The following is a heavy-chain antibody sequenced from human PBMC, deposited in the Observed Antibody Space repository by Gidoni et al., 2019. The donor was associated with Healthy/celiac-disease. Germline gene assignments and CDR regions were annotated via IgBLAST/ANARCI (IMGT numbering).Heavy chain of an antibody. D-gene: IGHD6-19*01. Sequence: QVQLQDSGPGLVKPSETPSLTCTVSGYSISSGYYWGWIRQPPGKGLEWIGSIYHSGSTYYNPSLKSRVTISVDTSKNQFSLKLSSVTAADTAVYYCARSSWGDSGWPGTNWFDPWGQGTLVTVSS. J-gene: IGHJ5*02. CDR1: GYSISSGYY. CDR3: ARSSWGDSGWPGTNWFDP. V-gene: IGHV4-38-2*02. CDR2: IYHSGST.